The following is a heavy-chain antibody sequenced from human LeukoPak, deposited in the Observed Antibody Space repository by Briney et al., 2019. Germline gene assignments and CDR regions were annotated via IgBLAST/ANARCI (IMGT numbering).Heavy chain of an antibody. CDR2: MNPNSGNT. D-gene: IGHD5-12*01. Sequence: ASVKVSFKASGYTFTSYGINWVRQVTGQGLEWMGWMNPNSGNTGYAQKFQGRVTITRNTSISTAYMELSSLRSEDTAVYYCARHFVSGYEGGYGYWGQGTLVTVSS. V-gene: IGHV1-8*01. CDR1: GYTFTSYG. CDR3: ARHFVSGYEGGYGY. J-gene: IGHJ4*02.